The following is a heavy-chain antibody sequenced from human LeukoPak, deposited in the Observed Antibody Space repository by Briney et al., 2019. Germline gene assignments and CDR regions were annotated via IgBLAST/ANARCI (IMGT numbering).Heavy chain of an antibody. J-gene: IGHJ6*02. CDR1: GGSFSGYY. V-gene: IGHV4-34*01. CDR2: INHSGST. Sequence: SETLSLTCAVYGGSFSGYYWSWIRQPPGKGLEWIGEINHSGSTNYNPSLKSRVTISVDTSKNQFSLKLSSVTAADTAVYYCARDILSLDNSPYYGMDVWGQGTTVTVSS. CDR3: ARDILSLDNSPYYGMDV. D-gene: IGHD1-1*01.